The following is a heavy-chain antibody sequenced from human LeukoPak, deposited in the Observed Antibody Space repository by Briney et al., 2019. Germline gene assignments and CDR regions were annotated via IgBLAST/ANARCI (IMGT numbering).Heavy chain of an antibody. Sequence: SETLSLTCTVSGGSISSYYWSCIRQPPGEGLWWIGYIYYSGSTNYNPSLKGRVNISVDTSKNQFSLKLSSVTAAGTAVYYCARVPGDFWSGYSTFGWFDPWGQGTLVTVSS. CDR2: IYYSGST. CDR1: GGSISSYY. CDR3: ARVPGDFWSGYSTFGWFDP. J-gene: IGHJ5*02. V-gene: IGHV4-59*01. D-gene: IGHD3-3*01.